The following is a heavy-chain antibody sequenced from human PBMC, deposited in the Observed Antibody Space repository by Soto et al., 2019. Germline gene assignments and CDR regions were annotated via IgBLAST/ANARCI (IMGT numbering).Heavy chain of an antibody. D-gene: IGHD6-13*01. Sequence: SETLSLTCTVSGGSLGSSSYYWGWIRQSPGKGLEWIGNIYYSGNTFYNPSLKSRVTISVDTSKNQIYLHLSAVTAADTAIFYCASIAAPGTTYFDFWGQGTLVTVSS. CDR1: GGSLGSSSYY. CDR2: IYYSGNT. V-gene: IGHV4-39*01. J-gene: IGHJ4*02. CDR3: ASIAAPGTTYFDF.